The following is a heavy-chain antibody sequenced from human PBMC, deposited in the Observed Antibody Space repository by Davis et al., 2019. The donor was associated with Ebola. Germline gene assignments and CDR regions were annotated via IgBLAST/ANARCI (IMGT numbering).Heavy chain of an antibody. V-gene: IGHV3-74*01. CDR3: ARGYSDLY. J-gene: IGHJ4*02. D-gene: IGHD4-11*01. CDR2: IDFHGSGT. Sequence: ESLKISCVASGFTFSSHWMQWVRQAPGKGLVWVSSIDFHGSGTTYTDSVKGRFTVSRDNAKNTLYLQMNSLRGEDTAVYYCARGYSDLYWDQGTLVTVSS. CDR1: GFTFSSHW.